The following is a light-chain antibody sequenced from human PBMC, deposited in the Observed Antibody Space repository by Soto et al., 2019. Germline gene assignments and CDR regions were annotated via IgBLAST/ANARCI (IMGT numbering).Light chain of an antibody. J-gene: IGKJ5*01. Sequence: DIHLTQSPSFLSASVGDRVTITCRASQGISSFLAWYQQKPGKAPNLLMYAASTLQSGVPSRFSGGESGTEYTLTISSLEPEDFAVYYCQQRSNWPITFGQGTRLEI. CDR2: AAS. CDR1: QGISSF. CDR3: QQRSNWPIT. V-gene: IGKV1-9*01.